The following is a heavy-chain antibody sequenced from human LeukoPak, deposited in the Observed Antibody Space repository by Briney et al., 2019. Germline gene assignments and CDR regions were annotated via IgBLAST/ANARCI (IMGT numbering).Heavy chain of an antibody. D-gene: IGHD4-17*01. CDR2: ISYDGSNK. Sequence: GGSLKLSCSTAGFTFSCYGIHWVRQAPGQGLEGGAVISYDGSNKYYADSVKGRFTISRDNSKNTLYLQMNSLRVEDTAVYYCAKGRVYGDYALGLFDYWGQGTLVTVSS. CDR1: GFTFSCYG. CDR3: AKGRVYGDYALGLFDY. J-gene: IGHJ4*02. V-gene: IGHV3-30*18.